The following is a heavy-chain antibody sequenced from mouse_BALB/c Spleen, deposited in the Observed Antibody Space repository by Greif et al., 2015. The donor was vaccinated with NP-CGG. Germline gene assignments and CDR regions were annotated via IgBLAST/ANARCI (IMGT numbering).Heavy chain of an antibody. CDR3: AYYRYDGYAIDC. V-gene: IGHV14-3*02. J-gene: IGHJ4*01. D-gene: IGHD2-14*01. Sequence: VQLQQSGAELVKPGASVKLSCTASGFNIKDTYMHWVKQRPEQGLEWIGRIDPANGNTKYDPKFQGKATITADTSSDTADLQLSSLTSENTAVYYCAYYRYDGYAIDCWGQGTSVTDSS. CDR1: GFNIKDTY. CDR2: IDPANGNT.